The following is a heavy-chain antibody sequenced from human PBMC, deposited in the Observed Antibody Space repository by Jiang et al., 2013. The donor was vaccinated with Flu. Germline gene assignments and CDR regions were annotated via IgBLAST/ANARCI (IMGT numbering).Heavy chain of an antibody. Sequence: VQLVESGGGLVQPGGSLRLSCAASGFTFSSYEMNWVRQAPGKGLEWVSYISSSGSTIYYADSVKGRFTISRDNAKNSLYLQMNSLRAEDTAVYYCARDLVVVTADYYFDYWAREPWSPSPQ. CDR2: ISSSGSTI. CDR1: GFTFSSYE. V-gene: IGHV3-48*03. J-gene: IGHJ4*02. D-gene: IGHD2-21*02. CDR3: ARDLVVVTADYYFDY.